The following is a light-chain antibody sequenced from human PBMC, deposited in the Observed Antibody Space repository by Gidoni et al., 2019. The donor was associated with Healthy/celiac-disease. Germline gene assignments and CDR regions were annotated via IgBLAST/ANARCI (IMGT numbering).Light chain of an antibody. CDR2: AAS. J-gene: IGKJ5*01. CDR1: QSIRSY. Sequence: DIQMTQPPSSLSASLGDRVTITCRASQSIRSYLNWYQQKPGKAPKLLIYAASSLQSGVPSRFSGSGSGTDFTLTISSLQPEYFATYYCQQSYSTPVTFGQGTRLEIK. CDR3: QQSYSTPVT. V-gene: IGKV1-39*01.